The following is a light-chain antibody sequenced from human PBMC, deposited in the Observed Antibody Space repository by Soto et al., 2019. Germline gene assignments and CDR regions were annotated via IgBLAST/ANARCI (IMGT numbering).Light chain of an antibody. Sequence: EIVMTQSPATLSVSPGERATLSCRASQSVSSNLAWYQQKPGQAPRLLIYGASTRATGIPARFSGSGSGTEFTLTISSLQSEDFAFYYCQQYVTSPRLTFGGGTKVEI. CDR1: QSVSSN. J-gene: IGKJ4*01. CDR3: QQYVTSPRLT. V-gene: IGKV3-15*01. CDR2: GAS.